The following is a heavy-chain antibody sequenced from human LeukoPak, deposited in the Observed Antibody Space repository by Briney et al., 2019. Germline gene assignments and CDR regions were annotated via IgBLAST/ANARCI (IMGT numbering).Heavy chain of an antibody. Sequence: PGGSLRLSCAASGFIFSSYSMHWVRQAPGKGLEWVAVISYDGSNEYYADSVKGRFTISRDNSKNTLYMEVNSLRAEDTAVYSCARGPSKGYSSSWYLGHWGQGTLVTVSS. CDR3: ARGPSKGYSSSWYLGH. V-gene: IGHV3-30*03. CDR1: GFIFSSYS. CDR2: ISYDGSNE. J-gene: IGHJ4*02. D-gene: IGHD6-13*01.